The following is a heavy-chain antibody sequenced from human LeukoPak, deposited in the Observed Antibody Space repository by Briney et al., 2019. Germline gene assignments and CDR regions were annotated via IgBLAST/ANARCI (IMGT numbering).Heavy chain of an antibody. CDR3: ARDPYHYDSSGPEYYFDY. Sequence: ASVKVSCKSSVYTFTGYYMHWVRQAPGQGREWMGWINPNSGGTNYAQKFQGRVPMTREPSISTAYMELSRLRSDDTAVYYCARDPYHYDSSGPEYYFDYWGQGTLVTVSS. D-gene: IGHD3-22*01. J-gene: IGHJ4*02. CDR2: INPNSGGT. V-gene: IGHV1-2*02. CDR1: VYTFTGYY.